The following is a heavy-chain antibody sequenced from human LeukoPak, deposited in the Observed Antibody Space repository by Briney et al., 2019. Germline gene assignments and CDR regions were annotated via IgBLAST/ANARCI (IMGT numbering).Heavy chain of an antibody. V-gene: IGHV3-23*01. Sequence: GGSLRLSCAASGFTFSAYAMSWVRQAPGKGLEWVSTITGDGDATDYAASVKGRFTVSRDNSKNTLYLQMNSLRAEDTAVYYCAKAGTPGIPFDYWGQGTLVTVSS. J-gene: IGHJ4*02. D-gene: IGHD3-10*01. CDR1: GFTFSAYA. CDR2: ITGDGDAT. CDR3: AKAGTPGIPFDY.